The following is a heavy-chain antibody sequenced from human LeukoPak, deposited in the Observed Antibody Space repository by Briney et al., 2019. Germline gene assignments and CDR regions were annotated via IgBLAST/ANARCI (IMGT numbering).Heavy chain of an antibody. D-gene: IGHD2-2*02. CDR2: ISYDGSNK. V-gene: IGHV3-30*03. J-gene: IGHJ3*02. CDR1: GFTFSSYG. Sequence: QPGRSLRLSCAASGFTFSSYGMHWVRQAPGKGLEWMAFISYDGSNKYYADSVKGRFTISRDNSKNTLSLQMNSLRPDDTAVYYCARSTQGICSSINCYIGAFDIWGQGTMVTVSS. CDR3: ARSTQGICSSINCYIGAFDI.